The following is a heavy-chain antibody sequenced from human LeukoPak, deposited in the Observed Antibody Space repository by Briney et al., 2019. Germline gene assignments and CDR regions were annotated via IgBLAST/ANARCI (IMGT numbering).Heavy chain of an antibody. CDR1: GFTFSNYW. D-gene: IGHD3/OR15-3a*01. CDR2: ISGSGGST. V-gene: IGHV3-23*01. J-gene: IGHJ4*02. CDR3: AKVPHWYGTGPYYFDY. Sequence: GGSLRLSCAASGFTFSNYWMNWVRQAPGKGLEWVSAISGSGGSTYYADSVKGRFTISRDNSKNTLYLQMNSLRAEDTAVYYCAKVPHWYGTGPYYFDYWGQGTLVTVSS.